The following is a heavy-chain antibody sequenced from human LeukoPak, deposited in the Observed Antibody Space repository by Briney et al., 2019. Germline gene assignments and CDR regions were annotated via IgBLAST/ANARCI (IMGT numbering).Heavy chain of an antibody. D-gene: IGHD6-19*01. CDR3: ARVGGSGSFDS. CDR1: GFTISSDS. CDR2: IGYGGDT. V-gene: IGHV3-64*01. J-gene: IGHJ4*02. Sequence: GGSLRLSCAASGFTISSDSMHWIRQAPGKGLEYVSAIGYGGDTYYANSVKGRFTISRDISKNTLYLQMGGLRPEDMAVYYCARVGGSGSFDSWGQGTLVSVSP.